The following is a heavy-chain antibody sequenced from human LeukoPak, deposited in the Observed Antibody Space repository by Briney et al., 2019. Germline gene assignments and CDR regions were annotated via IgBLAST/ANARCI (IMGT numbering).Heavy chain of an antibody. Sequence: PGGSLRLSCAASGFTFSSYWMHWVRQAPGKGLEWVSYISFSSATTHYADSVKGRFTISRDNAKNSLYLQLNSLRAEDTALYYCARDTHYYGSGSPAFDLWGRGTMVTVSS. J-gene: IGHJ3*01. CDR3: ARDTHYYGSGSPAFDL. CDR2: ISFSSATT. V-gene: IGHV3-48*01. D-gene: IGHD3-10*01. CDR1: GFTFSSYW.